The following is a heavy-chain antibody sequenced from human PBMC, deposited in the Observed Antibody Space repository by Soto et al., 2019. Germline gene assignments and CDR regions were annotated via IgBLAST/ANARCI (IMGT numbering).Heavy chain of an antibody. CDR1: GFTFSSYW. J-gene: IGHJ4*02. Sequence: GGSLRLSCAASGFTFSSYWMSWVRQAPGKGLEWVANIKQDGSEKYYVDSVKGRFTISRDNAKNSLYLQMNSLRAEDTAVYYCARDSPVTTTYPRNSSGWNYFDYWGQGTLVTVSS. V-gene: IGHV3-7*01. CDR2: IKQDGSEK. D-gene: IGHD6-19*01. CDR3: ARDSPVTTTYPRNSSGWNYFDY.